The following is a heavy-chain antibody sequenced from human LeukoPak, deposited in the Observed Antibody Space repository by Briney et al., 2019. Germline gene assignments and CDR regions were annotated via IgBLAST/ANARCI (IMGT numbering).Heavy chain of an antibody. CDR2: IYYSGST. CDR1: GYSLSSSNW. D-gene: IGHD3-9*01. Sequence: SDTLSLTCAVSGYSLSSSNWWGWIRQPPGKGLEWIGFIYYSGSTYYNPSLKSRVTMSVDTSKNQFSLKLSSVAAVDTAVYYCARIYYDILTGYYVDYWGQGTLVTVSS. J-gene: IGHJ4*02. V-gene: IGHV4-28*01. CDR3: ARIYYDILTGYYVDY.